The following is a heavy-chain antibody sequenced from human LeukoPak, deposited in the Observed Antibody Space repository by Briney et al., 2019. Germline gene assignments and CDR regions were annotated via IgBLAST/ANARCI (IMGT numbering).Heavy chain of an antibody. CDR2: ISDTSYYK. D-gene: IGHD5-24*01. CDR3: ARDALRDAFDI. CDR1: AFTVSSNY. Sequence: GGSLRLSCAASAFTVSSNYMSWVRQAPGKGLEWVSSISDTSYYKFYANSLKGRFTISRDNSKNTLYLQMNSLRAEDTAVYYCARDALRDAFDIWGQGTMVTVSS. J-gene: IGHJ3*02. V-gene: IGHV3-53*01.